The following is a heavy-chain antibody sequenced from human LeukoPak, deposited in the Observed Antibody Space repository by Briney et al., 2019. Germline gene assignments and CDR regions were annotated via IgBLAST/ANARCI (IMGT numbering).Heavy chain of an antibody. CDR3: ASKGSNPARPYYYYYYMDV. J-gene: IGHJ6*03. Sequence: VASVKVSCKASGYSFTSYYMHWVRQAPGQGLEWMGFINPSGSSAAYAQKFQGRLTMTRDMFTSTDYMELTSLTSDDTAVYYCASKGSNPARPYYYYYYMDVWGKGTTVTVSS. D-gene: IGHD6-6*01. CDR1: GYSFTSYY. CDR2: INPSGSSA. V-gene: IGHV1-46*01.